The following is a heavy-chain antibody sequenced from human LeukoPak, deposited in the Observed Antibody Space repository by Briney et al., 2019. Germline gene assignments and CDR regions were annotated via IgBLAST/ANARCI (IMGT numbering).Heavy chain of an antibody. D-gene: IGHD1-26*01. Sequence: PGGSLRLSCAASGFTFSSYSMNWVRQAPGKGLEWVSSISSSSSYIYYADSVKGRFTISRDNAKNSLYLQMNSLRAEDTAVYYCARVEGDTTFLVHLRWRGLRFDYWGQGTLVTVSS. CDR2: ISSSSSYI. CDR3: ARVEGDTTFLVHLRWRGLRFDY. J-gene: IGHJ4*02. V-gene: IGHV3-21*01. CDR1: GFTFSSYS.